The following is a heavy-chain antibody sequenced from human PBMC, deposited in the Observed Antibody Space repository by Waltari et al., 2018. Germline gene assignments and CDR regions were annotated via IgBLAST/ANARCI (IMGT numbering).Heavy chain of an antibody. Sequence: QVQLVESGGGVVQPGRSLRLSCAASGFTFSSYGMHWVRQAPGNGLEWVAVIWDDGSIKYYADSVKGRFTISRDNSKNTLYLQMNSLRAEDTAVYYCARDLAWWGQGTLVTVSS. CDR1: GFTFSSYG. D-gene: IGHD3-3*01. J-gene: IGHJ4*02. V-gene: IGHV3-33*01. CDR2: IWDDGSIK. CDR3: ARDLAW.